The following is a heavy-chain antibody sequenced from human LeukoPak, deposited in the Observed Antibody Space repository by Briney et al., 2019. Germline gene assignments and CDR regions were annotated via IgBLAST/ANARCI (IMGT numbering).Heavy chain of an antibody. J-gene: IGHJ4*02. D-gene: IGHD3-22*01. CDR2: IYYSGST. V-gene: IGHV4-39*07. CDR1: GGSISSSSYY. Sequence: SETLSLPCTVSGGSISSSSYYWGWIRQPPGKGLEWIGSIYYSGSTYYNPSLKSRVTISVDTSKNQFSLKLSSVTAADTAVYYCATLGFSSGYYYYFDHWGQGTLVTVSS. CDR3: ATLGFSSGYYYYFDH.